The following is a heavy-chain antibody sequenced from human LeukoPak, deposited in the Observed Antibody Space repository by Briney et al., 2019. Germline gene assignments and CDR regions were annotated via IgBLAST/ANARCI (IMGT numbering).Heavy chain of an antibody. Sequence: PGGSLRLSCAASGFTFSSYWMSWVRQAPGKGLEWVANINQGGSEKYYVDSVKGRFTISRDNAKNSLYLQMNSLRAEDTAVHYCARAGTAGSSDFWGQGTLVTVSS. D-gene: IGHD1-26*01. J-gene: IGHJ4*02. V-gene: IGHV3-7*04. CDR2: INQGGSEK. CDR1: GFTFSSYW. CDR3: ARAGTAGSSDF.